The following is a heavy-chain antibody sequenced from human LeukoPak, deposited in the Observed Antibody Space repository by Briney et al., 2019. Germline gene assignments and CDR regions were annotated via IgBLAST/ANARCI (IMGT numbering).Heavy chain of an antibody. CDR1: GFTFSSYA. D-gene: IGHD3-10*01. V-gene: IGHV3-23*01. Sequence: GGSLRLSCAASGFTFSSYAMSWVRQAPGRGLEWVSAISASGDRTYYADSVKGRFTFSRDNSKNTLYLQMNSLRAEDTAVYSCAKNGEVLSWFDPWGQGTLVTVSS. CDR3: AKNGEVLSWFDP. CDR2: ISASGDRT. J-gene: IGHJ5*02.